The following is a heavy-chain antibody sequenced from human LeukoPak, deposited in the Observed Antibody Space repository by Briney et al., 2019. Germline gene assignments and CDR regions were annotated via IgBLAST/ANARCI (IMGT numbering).Heavy chain of an antibody. CDR3: ARVLGAVALSYGMDV. D-gene: IGHD6-19*01. CDR1: GFTLSSYG. J-gene: IGHJ6*02. Sequence: GGSLRLSCAASGFTLSSYGMHWVRQAPGKGLEWVAVIWYDGSNKYYADSVKGRFTISRDNSKNTLYLQMNSLRAEDTAVYYCARVLGAVALSYGMDVWGQGTTVTVSS. V-gene: IGHV3-33*01. CDR2: IWYDGSNK.